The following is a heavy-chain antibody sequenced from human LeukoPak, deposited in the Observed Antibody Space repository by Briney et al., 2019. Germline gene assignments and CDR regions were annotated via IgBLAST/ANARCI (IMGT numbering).Heavy chain of an antibody. D-gene: IGHD2-8*02. CDR1: GGSISSGGYY. CDR3: SRVGVSYWYFDL. V-gene: IGHV4-31*03. Sequence: SQTLSLTCTVSGGSISSGGYYWSWIPQHPGKGLEWIGYIYYSRSTDYNPSLKSRVITSVDTSKNQFSLKLSSVTAADTAVYYCSRVGVSYWYFDLWGRGTLVTVSS. J-gene: IGHJ2*01. CDR2: IYYSRST.